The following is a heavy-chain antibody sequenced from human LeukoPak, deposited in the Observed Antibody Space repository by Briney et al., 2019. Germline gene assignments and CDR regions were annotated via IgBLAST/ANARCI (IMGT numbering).Heavy chain of an antibody. J-gene: IGHJ4*02. CDR1: GYTFTAYY. CDR2: INPSGGST. D-gene: IGHD3-9*01. Sequence: GASVKVSCKASGYTFTAYYMHWVRQAPGQGLEWMGTINPSGGSTSYAQKFQGRLTVTRDMSTSTVYMELSSLGFEDTAVYYCARDRGVLRYFDWLFEFDYWGQGTLVTVSS. V-gene: IGHV1-46*01. CDR3: ARDRGVLRYFDWLFEFDY.